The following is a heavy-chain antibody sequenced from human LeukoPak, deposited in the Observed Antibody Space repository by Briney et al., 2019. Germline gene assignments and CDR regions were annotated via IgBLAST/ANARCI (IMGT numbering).Heavy chain of an antibody. D-gene: IGHD2-15*01. CDR2: ITPIFGTA. CDR3: ASAGDIVVVVAATRKGTAFDI. V-gene: IGHV1-69*06. CDR1: GGTFSSYA. Sequence: SVKVSCKASGGTFSSYAISWVRQAPGQGLEGMGGITPIFGTANYAQKFQGRVTITADKSTSTAYMELSSLRSEDTAVYYCASAGDIVVVVAATRKGTAFDIWGQGTMVTVSS. J-gene: IGHJ3*02.